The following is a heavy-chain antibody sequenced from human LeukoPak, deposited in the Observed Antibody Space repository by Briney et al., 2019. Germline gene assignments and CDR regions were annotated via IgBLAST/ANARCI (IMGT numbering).Heavy chain of an antibody. CDR2: IYYSGST. Sequence: PSETLSLTCAVSGGSISSGGYSWSWIRQPPGKGLEWIGYIYYSGSTNYNPSLKSRVTISVDTSKNQFSLKLSSVTAADTAVYYCARDYDILNDWYFDLWGRGTLVTVSS. CDR1: GGSISSGGYS. CDR3: ARDYDILNDWYFDL. J-gene: IGHJ2*01. D-gene: IGHD3-9*01. V-gene: IGHV4-61*08.